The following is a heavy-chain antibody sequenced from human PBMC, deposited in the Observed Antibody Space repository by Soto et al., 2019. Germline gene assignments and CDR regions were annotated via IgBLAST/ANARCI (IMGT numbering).Heavy chain of an antibody. Sequence: GSGPTLVNPTQTLTLTCTFSGFSLSSSGMCVSWIRQPPGKALEWLAHIDWDDDEYYSTSPKTRLTISKDTSKNQVVLTMTNMEPVDTATYYCARTHGSRYRSDHLDYWGQGTLVTVSS. V-gene: IGHV2-70*01. D-gene: IGHD2-15*01. CDR2: IDWDDDE. J-gene: IGHJ4*02. CDR1: GFSLSSSGMC. CDR3: ARTHGSRYRSDHLDY.